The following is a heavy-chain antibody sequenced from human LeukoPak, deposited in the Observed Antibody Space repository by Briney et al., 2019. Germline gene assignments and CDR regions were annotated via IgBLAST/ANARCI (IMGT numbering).Heavy chain of an antibody. D-gene: IGHD3-22*01. CDR2: IKSDGST. CDR3: ARAPSEIGGYYPEYFRH. Sequence: GGSLRLSCAASGFTFSSYWMHWVRQAPGKGLVWVSRIKSDGSTRYADSVKGRFTVSRDNAKNTVSLQMNSLRAEDTGVYYCARAPSEIGGYYPEYFRHWGQGNLVIVSS. CDR1: GFTFSSYW. V-gene: IGHV3-74*01. J-gene: IGHJ1*01.